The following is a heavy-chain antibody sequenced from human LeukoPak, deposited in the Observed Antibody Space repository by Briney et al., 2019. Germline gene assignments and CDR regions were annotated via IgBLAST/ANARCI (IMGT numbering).Heavy chain of an antibody. Sequence: GGSLRLSCTVSGFTVSSNSMSWVRQAPGEGLEWVSFIYSDNTHYSDSVKGRFTISRDNSKNTLYLQMNSLRAEDTAVYYCAKGDWHCSSTSCYVDYWGQGTLGTVSS. CDR1: GFTVSSNS. V-gene: IGHV3-53*01. J-gene: IGHJ4*02. CDR3: AKGDWHCSSTSCYVDY. CDR2: IYSDNT. D-gene: IGHD2-2*01.